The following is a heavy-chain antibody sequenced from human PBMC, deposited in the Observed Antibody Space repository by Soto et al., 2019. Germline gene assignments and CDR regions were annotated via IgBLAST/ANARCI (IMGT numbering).Heavy chain of an antibody. D-gene: IGHD1-26*01. J-gene: IGHJ6*02. CDR2: IYYSGST. V-gene: IGHV4-39*01. CDR3: ARVGATELYYYYYCMDV. Sequence: SETLSLTCTVSGGSISSSSYYWGWIRQPPGKGLEWIGSIYYSGSTYCNPSLKSRVTISVDTSKNQFSLKLSSVTAADTAVYYCARVGATELYYYYYCMDVWGQGTTVTVSS. CDR1: GGSISSSSYY.